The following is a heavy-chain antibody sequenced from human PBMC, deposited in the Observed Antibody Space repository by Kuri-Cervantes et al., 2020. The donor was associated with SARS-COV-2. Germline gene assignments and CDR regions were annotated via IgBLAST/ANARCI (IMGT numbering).Heavy chain of an antibody. D-gene: IGHD3-9*01. CDR2: IYYSGST. V-gene: IGHV4-39*01. CDR3: ARHVPDWLLNWFDP. CDR1: GGSISSSSYY. J-gene: IGHJ5*02. Sequence: SETLSLTCTVSGGSISSSSYYWGWIRQPPGKGLEWIGSIYYSGSTYYNPSLKSRVTISVDTSKNQFSLKLSSVTAADTAVYYCARHVPDWLLNWFDPWGQGTLVTVSS.